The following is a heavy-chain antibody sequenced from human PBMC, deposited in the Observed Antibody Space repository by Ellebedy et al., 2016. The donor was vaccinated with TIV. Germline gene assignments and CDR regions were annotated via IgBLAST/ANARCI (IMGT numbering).Heavy chain of an antibody. CDR1: GFTFSSYA. CDR3: SKERTIGSYSTDACDI. V-gene: IGHV3-23*01. J-gene: IGHJ3*02. CDR2: IGRST. Sequence: PGGSLRLSCAASGFTFSSYAMSWVRQAPGKGLEWISSIGRSTYYADSVKGRFTMSRDNSKNTAYLQMNSLTAEDTAVYYCSKERTIGSYSTDACDIWGQGTVVTVS. D-gene: IGHD1-26*01.